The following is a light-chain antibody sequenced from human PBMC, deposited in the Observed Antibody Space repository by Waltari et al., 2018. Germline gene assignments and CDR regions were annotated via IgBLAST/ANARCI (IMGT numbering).Light chain of an antibody. CDR3: SSFTGSNNWV. Sequence: QSALTQPPSASGSPGQSVTIACTGTSSHVGGYNFGSWYQQHPGKAPKLMIYEVSKRPSGVPDRFSGSKSGNTASLTVSGLQAEDEADFYCSSFTGSNNWVFGGGTKVTVL. J-gene: IGLJ3*02. V-gene: IGLV2-8*01. CDR1: SSHVGGYNF. CDR2: EVS.